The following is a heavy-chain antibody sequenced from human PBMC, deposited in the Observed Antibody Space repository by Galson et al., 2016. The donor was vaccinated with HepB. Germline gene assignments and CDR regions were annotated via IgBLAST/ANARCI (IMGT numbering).Heavy chain of an antibody. CDR2: ITSSNTYT. CDR3: AREIGYVRFGYHYGMDV. CDR1: GFTFSDYN. Sequence: SLRLSCAASGFTFSDYNLNWVRQAPGKGLEWVSSITSSNTYTYYADSVKGRFTISRDSAKNSLYLHMNSLRAEDTAMYYCAREIGYVRFGYHYGMDVWGQGTTVTVSS. V-gene: IGHV3-21*06. D-gene: IGHD3-10*01. J-gene: IGHJ6*02.